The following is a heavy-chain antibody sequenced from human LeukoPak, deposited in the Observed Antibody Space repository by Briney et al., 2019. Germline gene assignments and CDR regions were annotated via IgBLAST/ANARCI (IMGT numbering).Heavy chain of an antibody. CDR1: GFTFSSYV. D-gene: IGHD2-2*01. Sequence: PGGSLRLSCAASGFTFSSYVMSWVRQAPGKGLEWVSAISGSGGSTYYADSVKGRFTISRDNSKNTLYLQMNSLRAEDTAVYYCAKRYCSSTSCLYIDYWGQGTLVTVSS. CDR3: AKRYCSSTSCLYIDY. J-gene: IGHJ4*02. CDR2: ISGSGGST. V-gene: IGHV3-23*01.